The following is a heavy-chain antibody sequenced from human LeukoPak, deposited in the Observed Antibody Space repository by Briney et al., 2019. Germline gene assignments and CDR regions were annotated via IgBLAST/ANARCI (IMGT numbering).Heavy chain of an antibody. V-gene: IGHV3-23*01. D-gene: IGHD3-22*01. CDR3: AKDFHGHYDSSGYLDY. J-gene: IGHJ4*02. CDR2: ISTDGRST. CDR1: GFTFSNYA. Sequence: GGSLRLSCATSGFTFSNYAMSWVRQAPGKGLEWVSAISTDGRSTYYADSVKGRFTISRDNSKNTLYLQMNSLRAEDTAVYYCAKDFHGHYDSSGYLDYWGQGTLVTVSS.